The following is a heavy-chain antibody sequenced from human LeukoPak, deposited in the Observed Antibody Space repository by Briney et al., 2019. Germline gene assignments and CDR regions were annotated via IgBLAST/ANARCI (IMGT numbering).Heavy chain of an antibody. J-gene: IGHJ3*01. CDR1: GGSISSGVSY. CDR2: IYYSGSS. Sequence: SQTLSLTCTVAGGSISSGVSYWSWIRQHPGKGLEWIAYIYYSGSSSYNPSLKSRVTISVDTSKNQFSLKLSSVTAADTAVYCCARGYRFDSGYDLLDAFDVWGQGIMVTVSS. D-gene: IGHD5-12*01. V-gene: IGHV4-31*03. CDR3: ARGYRFDSGYDLLDAFDV.